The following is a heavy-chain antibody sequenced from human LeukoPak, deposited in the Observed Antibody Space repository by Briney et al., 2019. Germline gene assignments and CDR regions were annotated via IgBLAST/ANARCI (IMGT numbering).Heavy chain of an antibody. CDR3: ARGYQIDY. Sequence: GGSLRLSCAASGFTFSSYSMNWVRQAPGKGLEWVSYISSSSSTIYYADSVKGRFTISRDNAKNSPYLQMNSLRAEDTAVYYCARGYQIDYWGQGTLVTVSP. V-gene: IGHV3-48*01. CDR1: GFTFSSYS. D-gene: IGHD3-16*02. CDR2: ISSSSSTI. J-gene: IGHJ4*02.